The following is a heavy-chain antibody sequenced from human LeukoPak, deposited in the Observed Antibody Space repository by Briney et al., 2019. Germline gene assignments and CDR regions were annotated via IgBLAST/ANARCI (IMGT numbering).Heavy chain of an antibody. CDR2: ISGSGGST. V-gene: IGHV3-23*01. CDR3: ANDLDLYYYDSSGYERAFDI. Sequence: GGSLRRSCAASGFTFSSYAMSWVRQAPGKGLEWGSAISGSGGSTYYADSVKGRFTISRDNSKNTLYLQMNSLRAEDTAVYYCANDLDLYYYDSSGYERAFDIWGQGTMVTVSS. J-gene: IGHJ3*02. CDR1: GFTFSSYA. D-gene: IGHD3-22*01.